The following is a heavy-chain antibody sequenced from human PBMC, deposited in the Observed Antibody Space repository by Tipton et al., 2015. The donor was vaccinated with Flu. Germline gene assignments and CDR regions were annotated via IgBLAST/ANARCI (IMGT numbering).Heavy chain of an antibody. Sequence: TLSLTCAVYGGSFSGYYWSWIRQPPGKGLEWIGEINHSGSTNYNPSLKSRVTISVDTSKNQSSLKLSSVTAADTAVYYCARDRGSGYYLYYFDYWGQGTLVTVSS. CDR3: ARDRGSGYYLYYFDY. CDR2: INHSGST. V-gene: IGHV4-34*01. J-gene: IGHJ4*02. D-gene: IGHD3-22*01. CDR1: GGSFSGYY.